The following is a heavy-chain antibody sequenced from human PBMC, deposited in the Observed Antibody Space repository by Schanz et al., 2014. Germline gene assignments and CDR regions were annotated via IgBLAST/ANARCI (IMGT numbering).Heavy chain of an antibody. V-gene: IGHV3-48*01. D-gene: IGHD3-3*01. Sequence: EVQLLESGGGLVQPGGSLRLSCAASGFTFSSYAMSWVRQAPGKGLEWVSYISTTGSTIYYADSVKGRFTMSRDNAKNSVFLQMNSLRAEDTAVYYCVRDSFFAFDYWGQGTLDTVSS. CDR1: GFTFSSYA. CDR3: VRDSFFAFDY. CDR2: ISTTGSTI. J-gene: IGHJ4*02.